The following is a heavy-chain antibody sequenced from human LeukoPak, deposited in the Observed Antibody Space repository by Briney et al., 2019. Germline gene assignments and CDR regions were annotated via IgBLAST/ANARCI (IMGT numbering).Heavy chain of an antibody. CDR1: GYSISSGYY. D-gene: IGHD4-17*01. Sequence: SETLSLTCTVSGYSISSGYYWGWIRQPPGKGLEWIGSIYHSGSTYYNPSLKSRVTISVDTSKNQFSLKLSSVTAADTAVYYCASDYGDYTEAFDIWGQGTMVTVSS. CDR3: ASDYGDYTEAFDI. J-gene: IGHJ3*02. V-gene: IGHV4-38-2*02. CDR2: IYHSGST.